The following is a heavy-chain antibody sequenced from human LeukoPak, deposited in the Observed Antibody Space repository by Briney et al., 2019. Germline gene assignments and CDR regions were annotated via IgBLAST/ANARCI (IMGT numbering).Heavy chain of an antibody. CDR2: FDPEDGET. CDR1: GYTLTELS. V-gene: IGHV1-24*01. Sequence: ASVKVSCKVSGYTLTELSIHWVRQAPGKGLEWMGGFDPEDGETIYAQRFQGRVTMTEDTSTDTAYMELSSLRSEDAAVYYCATVSYYYDSSGYQGYFQHWGQGALVTVSS. CDR3: ATVSYYYDSSGYQGYFQH. D-gene: IGHD3-22*01. J-gene: IGHJ1*01.